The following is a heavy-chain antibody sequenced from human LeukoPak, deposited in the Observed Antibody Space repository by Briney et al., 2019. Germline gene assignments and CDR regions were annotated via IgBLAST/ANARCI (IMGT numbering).Heavy chain of an antibody. CDR3: ARRWAVAAVDY. J-gene: IGHJ4*02. CDR2: INSDGSST. Sequence: GGSLRLSCAASGFTFSIFWMHWVRRAPGKGPVWVSRINSDGSSTDYADSVKGRFTVSRDNAKNTLYLQMNSLRTEDTAAHYCARRWAVAAVDYWGQGTLVTVSS. CDR1: GFTFSIFW. D-gene: IGHD6-19*01. V-gene: IGHV3-74*01.